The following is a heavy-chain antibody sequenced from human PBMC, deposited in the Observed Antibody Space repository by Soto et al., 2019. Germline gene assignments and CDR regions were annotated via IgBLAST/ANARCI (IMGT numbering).Heavy chain of an antibody. V-gene: IGHV1-24*01. CDR2: FDPEDGET. CDR1: GYTLTELS. CDR3: STGSSGSNDF. D-gene: IGHD3-10*01. Sequence: ASVQVSCKVSGYTLTELSMHWVRQAPGKGLEWMGGFDPEDGETIYAQKFQGRVTMTEDASTDTAYMEMSSLRCEDTAVYYCSTGSSGSNDFWGQGTLVTVSS. J-gene: IGHJ4*02.